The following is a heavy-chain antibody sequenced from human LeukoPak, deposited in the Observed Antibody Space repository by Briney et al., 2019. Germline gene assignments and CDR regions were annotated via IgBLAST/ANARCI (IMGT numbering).Heavy chain of an antibody. CDR2: ISGSGGST. CDR1: GFTFSSYA. Sequence: PGGSLRLSCAASGFTFSSYAMSWVRQAPGKGLEWVSAISGSGGSTYYADSVKGRFTISRDNSKNTLYLQMNSLRAEDTAVYYCATPAAPYDFWSGYYWTYFDYWGQGTLVTVSS. CDR3: ATPAAPYDFWSGYYWTYFDY. V-gene: IGHV3-23*01. D-gene: IGHD3-3*01. J-gene: IGHJ4*02.